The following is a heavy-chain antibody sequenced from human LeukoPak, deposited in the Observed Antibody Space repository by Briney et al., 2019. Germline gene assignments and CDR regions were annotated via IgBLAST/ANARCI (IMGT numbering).Heavy chain of an antibody. D-gene: IGHD5-24*01. J-gene: IGHJ6*03. Sequence: ASVKVSCKASGGTVSRYAISWVRQAPGQGLEWMGGTIPLFGTANYAQKFQGRVTITADESTGTAYMELSSLRSEDTAVYYCARWLQLDYYYYMDVWGKGTTVTVSS. CDR1: GGTVSRYA. CDR2: TIPLFGTA. CDR3: ARWLQLDYYYYMDV. V-gene: IGHV1-69*13.